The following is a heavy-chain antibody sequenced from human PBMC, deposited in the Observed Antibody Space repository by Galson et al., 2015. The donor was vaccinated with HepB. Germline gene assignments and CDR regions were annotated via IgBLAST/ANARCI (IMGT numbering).Heavy chain of an antibody. CDR3: ARRLVSSAYNVDCFHP. CDR2: IYPGDSDT. D-gene: IGHD3-22*01. J-gene: IGHJ5*02. CDR1: GYSFTSYW. V-gene: IGHV5-51*01. Sequence: QSGAEVKKPGESLKISCKGSGYSFTSYWIGWVRQMPGKGLEWMGIIYPGDSDTRYSQSFQGQVTISADKSISTAYLQWSSLKASDTAMYYCARRLVSSAYNVDCFHPWVQGTLVTVSS.